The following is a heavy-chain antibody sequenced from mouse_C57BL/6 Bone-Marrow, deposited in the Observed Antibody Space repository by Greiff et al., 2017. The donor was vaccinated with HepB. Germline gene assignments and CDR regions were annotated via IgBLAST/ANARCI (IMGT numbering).Heavy chain of an antibody. D-gene: IGHD2-4*01. CDR3: ARLVLFYDYDVSFDY. Sequence: QVQLQQPGAELVKPGASVKLSCKASGYTFTSYWMHWVKQRPGRGLEWIGRIDPNSGGTKYNEKFKSKATLTVDKPSSTAYMQLSSRTSEDSAVYYFARLVLFYDYDVSFDYWGQGTTLTVSS. CDR1: GYTFTSYW. CDR2: IDPNSGGT. J-gene: IGHJ2*01. V-gene: IGHV1-72*01.